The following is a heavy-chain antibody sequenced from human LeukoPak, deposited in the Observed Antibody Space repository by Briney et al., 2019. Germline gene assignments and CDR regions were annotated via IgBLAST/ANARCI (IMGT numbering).Heavy chain of an antibody. V-gene: IGHV4-31*03. CDR2: IYYSGST. Sequence: SQTLSLTCTVSGGSISSGGYYWSWIRQHPGKGLEWIGYIYYSGSTYYNPSLKSRVTISVDRSKNQFSLKLSSVTAADTAVYYCARGPSSLEAFDIWGQGTMVTVSS. D-gene: IGHD1-1*01. CDR3: ARGPSSLEAFDI. CDR1: GGSISSGGYY. J-gene: IGHJ3*02.